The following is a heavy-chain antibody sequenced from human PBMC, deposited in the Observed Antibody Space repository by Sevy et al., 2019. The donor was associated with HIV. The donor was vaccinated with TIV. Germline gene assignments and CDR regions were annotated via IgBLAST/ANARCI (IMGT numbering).Heavy chain of an antibody. V-gene: IGHV4-38-2*01. J-gene: IGHJ4*02. D-gene: IGHD2-2*02. CDR1: GYSISSGYY. CDR3: ARRWGSTSCYIDY. Sequence: SETLSLTCAVSGYSISSGYYWGWIRQPPGKGLEGIGSIHHSGSTYYNPSLKSRVTISVDTSKNQFSLKLSSVTAADTAGYYCARRWGSTSCYIDYWGQGTLVTVSS. CDR2: IHHSGST.